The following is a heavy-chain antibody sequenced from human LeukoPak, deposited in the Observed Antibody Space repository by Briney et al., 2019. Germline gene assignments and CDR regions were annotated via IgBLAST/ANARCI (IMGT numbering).Heavy chain of an antibody. Sequence: GALRLSCAASAFTSSSYSMNWVRPAPLKGLEWVSSISSSSSYIYYADSVKGRFTISRDNAKNSLYLQMNSLRAEDTAVYYCARDFTDVITMVRGVDDAFDIWGQGTMVTVSS. CDR2: ISSSSSYI. J-gene: IGHJ3*02. CDR1: AFTSSSYS. D-gene: IGHD3-10*01. V-gene: IGHV3-21*01. CDR3: ARDFTDVITMVRGVDDAFDI.